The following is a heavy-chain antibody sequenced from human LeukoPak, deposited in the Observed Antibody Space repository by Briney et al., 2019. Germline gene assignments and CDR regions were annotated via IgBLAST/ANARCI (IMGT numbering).Heavy chain of an antibody. D-gene: IGHD1-26*01. V-gene: IGHV5-51*01. J-gene: IGHJ4*02. CDR1: GYSFTSYW. CDR2: IYPDDSDT. CDR3: ARGSGSGSYYDY. Sequence: GESLKISCKGPGYSFTSYWIGWVRQMPGKGLEWMGMIYPDDSDTRYSPSFQGQVTISADKSMNTAYLQWSRLKASDTAMYYCARGSGSGSYYDYWGQGTLVTVSS.